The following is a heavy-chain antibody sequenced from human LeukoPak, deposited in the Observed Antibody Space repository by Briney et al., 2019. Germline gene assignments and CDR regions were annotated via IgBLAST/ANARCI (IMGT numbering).Heavy chain of an antibody. Sequence: PGGSLRLSCAASGFSVSGTHMSWVRQAPGKGLEWVSAMYTGGTTYYADSVQGRFTIYRDNSKNTLYLQMNSLRAEDTAVYYCARGAWTSSFDYWGQGTLVTVSS. V-gene: IGHV3-53*01. CDR2: MYTGGTT. CDR1: GFSVSGTH. CDR3: ARGAWTSSFDY. J-gene: IGHJ4*02. D-gene: IGHD6-6*01.